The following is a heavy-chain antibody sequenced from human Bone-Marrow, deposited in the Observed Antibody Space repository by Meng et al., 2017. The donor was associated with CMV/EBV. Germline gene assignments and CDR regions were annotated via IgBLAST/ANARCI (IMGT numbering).Heavy chain of an antibody. CDR2: IKQDGSEK. D-gene: IGHD3-10*01. J-gene: IGHJ4*02. V-gene: IGHV3-7*01. CDR3: ARGGEGITMVRGVIVY. CDR1: GFTFSSYW. Sequence: GESLKISCAASGFTFSSYWMSWVRQAPGKGLEWVANIKQDGSEKYYVDSVKGRFTISRDNAKNSLYLQMNSLRAEDTAVYYGARGGEGITMVRGVIVYWGQGTLVTVSS.